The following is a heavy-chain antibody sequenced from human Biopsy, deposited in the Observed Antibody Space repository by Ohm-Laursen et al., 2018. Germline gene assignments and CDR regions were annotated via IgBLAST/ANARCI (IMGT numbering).Heavy chain of an antibody. CDR2: INPGGNST. CDR1: GYTFTTYY. J-gene: IGHJ4*01. Sequence: ASVKVSCKASGYTFTTYYIHWVRQAPGQGLEWMGIINPGGNSTAYTQNFQGRVTMTWDPSTTTVYMELSSLRSEDTAVYYCVLASFDYWGQGTLVTVPS. V-gene: IGHV1-46*01. CDR3: VLASFDY.